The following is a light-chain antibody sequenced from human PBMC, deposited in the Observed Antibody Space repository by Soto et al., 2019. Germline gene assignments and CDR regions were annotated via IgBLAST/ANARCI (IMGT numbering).Light chain of an antibody. CDR2: GAS. J-gene: IGKJ1*01. CDR3: QQYGSSGT. CDR1: QSVSNNY. V-gene: IGKV3-20*01. Sequence: IVLTQSRGSLSGSRGEIAALSCRASQSVSNNYLAWYQQKPGQAPRLLIYGASNRATGIPDRFSGSGSGTDFTLTISRLEPEDFAVYYCQQYGSSGTFGQGTKVDIK.